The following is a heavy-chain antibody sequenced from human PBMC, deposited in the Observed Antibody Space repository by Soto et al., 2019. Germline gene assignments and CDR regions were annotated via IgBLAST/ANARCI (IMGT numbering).Heavy chain of an antibody. V-gene: IGHV2-26*01. Sequence: QVTLKESGPVLVKPTETLTLTCTVSGFSLSSTRVGVSWIRQPPGKALEWLAHIFWNDEKSYSTSLKSRLTISKDTSKSQVVLTMTNMDPVDTATYFCAQTPGSPIEEAPRFDYWGQGTLVTVSS. D-gene: IGHD3-22*01. CDR2: IFWNDEK. CDR3: AQTPGSPIEEAPRFDY. CDR1: GFSLSSTRVG. J-gene: IGHJ4*02.